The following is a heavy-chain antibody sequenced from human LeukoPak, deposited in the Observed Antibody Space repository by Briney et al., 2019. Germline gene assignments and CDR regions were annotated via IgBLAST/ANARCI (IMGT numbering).Heavy chain of an antibody. J-gene: IGHJ6*02. CDR3: AKELRIAVAGTYYYYGMDV. CDR2: ISWNSGSI. D-gene: IGHD6-19*01. CDR1: GFTFDDYA. V-gene: IGHV3-9*01. Sequence: GGSLRLSCAASGFTFDDYAMHWVRQAPGKGLEWVSGISWNSGSIGYADSVKGRFTISRDNAKNPLYLQMNSLRAEDTALYYCAKELRIAVAGTYYYYGMDVWGQGTTVTVSS.